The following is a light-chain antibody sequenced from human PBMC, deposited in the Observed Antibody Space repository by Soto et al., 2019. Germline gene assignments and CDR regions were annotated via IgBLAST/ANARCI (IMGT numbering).Light chain of an antibody. V-gene: IGLV2-11*01. J-gene: IGLJ1*01. CDR1: SSDVGGYNY. CDR2: DVS. Sequence: QSALTQSRSESGSPGQSVTISCTGTSSDVGGYNYVSWYQQHPGKAPKVMIYDVSERPSGVPDRFSGSKSGNTASLTISGLQAEDEADYYCCSYAGSPRYVLGTGTKLTVL. CDR3: CSYAGSPRYV.